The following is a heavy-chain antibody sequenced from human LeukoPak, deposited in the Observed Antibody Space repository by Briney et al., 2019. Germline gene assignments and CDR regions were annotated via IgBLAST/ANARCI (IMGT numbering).Heavy chain of an antibody. CDR2: ITSGGLYT. J-gene: IGHJ3*02. CDR3: ARLYGSGYDAFDI. V-gene: IGHV3-21*01. CDR1: GFTFNTYG. Sequence: PGGSLRLSCAASGFTFNTYGMNWVRQAPGRGLEWVSSITSGGLYTYYTDSVKGRFTIYRDNDKSSLYLQMNSLRAEDTAVYYCARLYGSGYDAFDIWGQGTMVTVSS. D-gene: IGHD3-10*01.